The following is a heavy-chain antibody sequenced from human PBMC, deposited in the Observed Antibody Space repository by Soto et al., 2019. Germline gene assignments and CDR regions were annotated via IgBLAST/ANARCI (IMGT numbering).Heavy chain of an antibody. CDR2: ISAYNGNK. V-gene: IGHV1-18*01. J-gene: IGHJ4*02. CDR1: GYTFTSYG. Sequence: QVQLVQSGAEVKKPGASVKVSCKASGYTFTSYGISWVRQAPGQGLEWMGWISAYNGNKKYAQKVPGKGTKTTDTTTSTAYMALRSLRSDDTAVYHCAREPNSSDYWGQGTLVTVSS. CDR3: AREPNSSDY.